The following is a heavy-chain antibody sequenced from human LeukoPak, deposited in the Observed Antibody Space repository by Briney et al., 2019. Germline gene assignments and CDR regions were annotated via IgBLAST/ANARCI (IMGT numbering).Heavy chain of an antibody. D-gene: IGHD3-10*01. CDR1: GYTFTSYG. Sequence: GASVKVSCKASGYTFTSYGISWVRQAPGQGLEWMGWISAYNGNTNYAQKLQGRVTMTTDTSTSTAYMELSSLRSEDTAVYYCARGVRIEGSGSYEGPFFDYWGQGTLVTVSS. V-gene: IGHV1-18*01. CDR2: ISAYNGNT. J-gene: IGHJ4*02. CDR3: ARGVRIEGSGSYEGPFFDY.